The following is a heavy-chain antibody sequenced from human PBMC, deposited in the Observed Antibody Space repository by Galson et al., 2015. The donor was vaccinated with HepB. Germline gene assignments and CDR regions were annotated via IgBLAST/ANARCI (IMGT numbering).Heavy chain of an antibody. D-gene: IGHD2-8*01. CDR3: EKVGVLMVYAMGAFDI. V-gene: IGHV3-23*01. CDR2: ISGSGGST. Sequence: SLRLSCAASGFTFSSYAMHWVRQAPGKGLEWVSAISGSGGSTYYADSVKGRFTISRDNSKNTLYLQMNSLRAEDTAVYYCEKVGVLMVYAMGAFDIWGQGTMVTVSS. CDR1: GFTFSSYA. J-gene: IGHJ3*02.